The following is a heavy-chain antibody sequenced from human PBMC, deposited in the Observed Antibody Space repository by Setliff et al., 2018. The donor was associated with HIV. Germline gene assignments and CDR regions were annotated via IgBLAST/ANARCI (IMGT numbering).Heavy chain of an antibody. J-gene: IGHJ3*02. D-gene: IGHD3-3*01. Sequence: PGGSLRLSCAASGFTFSRYWMTWVRQAPGKGLEWVANIKQDGSEIYYVDSVKGRFTISRDNAKNSLYLQMNSLRAEDTAVYYCARDATYYNFWSGYEEAFDIWGQGTMVTVSS. CDR2: IKQDGSEI. V-gene: IGHV3-7*01. CDR1: GFTFSRYW. CDR3: ARDATYYNFWSGYEEAFDI.